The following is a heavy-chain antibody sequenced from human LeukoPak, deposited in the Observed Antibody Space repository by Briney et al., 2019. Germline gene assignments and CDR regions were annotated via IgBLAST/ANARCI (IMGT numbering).Heavy chain of an antibody. CDR1: GFTFSIYA. CDR2: VNGSASDT. J-gene: IGHJ4*02. V-gene: IGHV3-23*01. CDR3: AKELGGIFGVVGGFDY. Sequence: PGGSLRLSCAASGFTFSIYAMSWVRQAPGKGLEWVAAVNGSASDTNYADSVKGRFTISRDNSKNTLYLQMNSLRAGDTAVYYCAKELGGIFGVVGGFDYWGQGTLVTVS. D-gene: IGHD3-3*01.